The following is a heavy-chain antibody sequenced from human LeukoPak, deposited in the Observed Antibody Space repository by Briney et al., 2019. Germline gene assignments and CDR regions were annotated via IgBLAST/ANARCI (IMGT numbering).Heavy chain of an antibody. J-gene: IGHJ3*02. V-gene: IGHV3-30-3*01. CDR1: GFTFSSYA. CDR2: ISYDGSNK. D-gene: IGHD4-17*01. CDR3: AKDCDGDALGAFDI. Sequence: PGGSLRLSCAASGFTFSSYAMHWVRQAPGKGLEWVAVISYDGSNKYYADSVKGRFTISRDNFKNTLYLQMNSLRAEDTALYYCAKDCDGDALGAFDIWGQGTMVTVSS.